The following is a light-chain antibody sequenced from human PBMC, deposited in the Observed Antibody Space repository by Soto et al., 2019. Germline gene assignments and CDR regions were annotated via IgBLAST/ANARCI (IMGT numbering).Light chain of an antibody. CDR3: QQRSNWPSIT. Sequence: DIQMTQSPSSLSASVGDRVTITCQASQDIDQFLNWFQQKPGKAPKLLIYDASNLETGVPSRFSGSGSGTDFTLTISSLEPEDFAVYYCQQRSNWPSITFGQGTRLEIK. CDR1: QDIDQF. J-gene: IGKJ5*01. V-gene: IGKV1-33*01. CDR2: DAS.